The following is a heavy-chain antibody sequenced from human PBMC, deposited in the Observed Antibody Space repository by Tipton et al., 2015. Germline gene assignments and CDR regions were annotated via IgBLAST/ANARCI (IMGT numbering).Heavy chain of an antibody. D-gene: IGHD2-2*01. CDR1: GFMFRSYA. Sequence: SLRLSCAASGFMFRSYAMNWVRQAPGKGLEWVSTISDTGGSTYYADSVKGRFTISRDNSKNTLYLQMNSLRAEDTAVYYCAKDLGYCSSTSCFYYFDYWGQGTLVTVSS. J-gene: IGHJ4*02. V-gene: IGHV3-23*01. CDR3: AKDLGYCSSTSCFYYFDY. CDR2: ISDTGGST.